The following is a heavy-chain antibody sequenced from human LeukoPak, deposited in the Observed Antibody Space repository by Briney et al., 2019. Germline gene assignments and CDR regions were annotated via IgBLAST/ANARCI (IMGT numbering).Heavy chain of an antibody. D-gene: IGHD6-19*01. Sequence: PGGSLRPSCAASGFTFSVHYMNWIRQAPGKGLEWVSYISSSGSTIYYADSVKGRFTISRDNAKNSLYLQMNSLRAEDTAVYYCARDGATYSSGWYAYWGQGTLVTVSS. V-gene: IGHV3-11*04. CDR3: ARDGATYSSGWYAY. CDR1: GFTFSVHY. J-gene: IGHJ4*02. CDR2: ISSSGSTI.